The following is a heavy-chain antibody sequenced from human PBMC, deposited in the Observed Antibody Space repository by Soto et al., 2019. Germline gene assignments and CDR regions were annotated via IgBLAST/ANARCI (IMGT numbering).Heavy chain of an antibody. CDR1: GFTFSNYA. CDR2: ISGNGFST. D-gene: IGHD4-17*01. CDR3: ARGPSTVATWLDY. Sequence: GGSLRLSCAASGFTFSNYAMHWVRQAPGKGLEYVSAISGNGFSTYYGDSVRGRFTISRDNSRNTLYLQMGSLRAEDMAVYYCARGPSTVATWLDYWGQGTLVTVSS. V-gene: IGHV3-64*02. J-gene: IGHJ4*02.